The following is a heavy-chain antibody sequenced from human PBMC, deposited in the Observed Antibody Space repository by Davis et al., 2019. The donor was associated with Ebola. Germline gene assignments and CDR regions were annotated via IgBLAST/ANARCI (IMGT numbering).Heavy chain of an antibody. CDR2: IIPIFGTA. CDR1: GYTFTSYA. CDR3: AASAGTVGKFDY. D-gene: IGHD1-14*01. V-gene: IGHV1-69*05. J-gene: IGHJ4*01. Sequence: SVKVSCKASGYTFTSYAISWVRQAPGQGLEWMGGIIPIFGTANYAQKFQGRVTITRDMSTSTSYLDLSNLRSEDTAVYYCAASAGTVGKFDYWGQGTLVTVSS.